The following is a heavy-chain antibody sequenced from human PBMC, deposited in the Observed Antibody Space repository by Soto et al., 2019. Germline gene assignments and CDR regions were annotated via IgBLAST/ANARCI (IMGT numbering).Heavy chain of an antibody. V-gene: IGHV3-33*01. CDR1: GFTFSSNG. Sequence: QVQLVESGGGVVQPGRSLRLSCAASGFTFSSNGMHWVRQAPGKGLEWVAVIWYDGSNKYYADSVKGRFTISRDNSKNTLYLQMNSLRAEDTAVYYCATVPYCSSTSFPIYYMDVWGKGTTVTVSS. D-gene: IGHD2-2*01. CDR3: ATVPYCSSTSFPIYYMDV. J-gene: IGHJ6*03. CDR2: IWYDGSNK.